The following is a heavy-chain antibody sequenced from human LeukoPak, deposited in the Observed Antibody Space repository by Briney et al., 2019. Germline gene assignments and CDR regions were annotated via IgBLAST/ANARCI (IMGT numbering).Heavy chain of an antibody. CDR3: ARALNIVVVVAAIDP. J-gene: IGHJ5*02. CDR1: GYTFTGYY. D-gene: IGHD2-15*01. CDR2: INPNSGGT. Sequence: VASVMVSCKASGYTFTGYYMHWVRQAPGQGLEWMGWINPNSGGTNYAQKFQGRVTMTRDTSISTAYMELSRLRSDDTAVYYCARALNIVVVVAAIDPWGQGTLVTVSS. V-gene: IGHV1-2*02.